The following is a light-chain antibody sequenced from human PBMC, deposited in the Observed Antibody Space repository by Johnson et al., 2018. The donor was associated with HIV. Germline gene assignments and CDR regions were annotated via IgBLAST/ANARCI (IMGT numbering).Light chain of an antibody. CDR1: SSNIGNNY. Sequence: QSVLTQPPSVSAAPGQKVTISCSGSSSNIGNNYVSWYQQLPGTAPKLLIYDNNKRPSGIPGRFSGSKSGTSATLGITGLQTGDEADYYCGTWDSSLSAGGYVFGTGTKVTVL. J-gene: IGLJ1*01. V-gene: IGLV1-51*01. CDR2: DNN. CDR3: GTWDSSLSAGGYV.